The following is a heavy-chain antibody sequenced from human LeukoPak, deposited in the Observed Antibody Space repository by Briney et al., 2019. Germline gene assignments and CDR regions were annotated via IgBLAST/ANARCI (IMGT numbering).Heavy chain of an antibody. Sequence: SQTLSLTCTVSGGSISSGGYYWSWIRQHPGKGLEWIGYIYYSGSTYYNPSLKSRVTISVDTSKNQFSLKLSSVTAADTAVYYCARGAPGAYDAFDIWGQGTMVTVSS. J-gene: IGHJ3*02. CDR2: IYYSGST. CDR1: GGSISSGGYY. V-gene: IGHV4-31*03. CDR3: ARGAPGAYDAFDI. D-gene: IGHD1-26*01.